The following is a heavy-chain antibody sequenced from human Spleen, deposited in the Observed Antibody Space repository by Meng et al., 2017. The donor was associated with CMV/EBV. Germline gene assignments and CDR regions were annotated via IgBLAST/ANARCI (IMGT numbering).Heavy chain of an antibody. CDR3: TRGAGGKH. CDR1: GYAFTIYD. CDR2: MNPNSGNT. D-gene: IGHD2-8*02. J-gene: IGHJ1*01. V-gene: IGHV1-8*01. Sequence: SVMVSCKASGYAFTIYDINWVRQATGQGLGWMGCMNPNSGNTGYEQRFQGRVTMPRNNSITTAYMELSSLRSEDTAIYYCTRGAGGKHWGQGTLVTVSS.